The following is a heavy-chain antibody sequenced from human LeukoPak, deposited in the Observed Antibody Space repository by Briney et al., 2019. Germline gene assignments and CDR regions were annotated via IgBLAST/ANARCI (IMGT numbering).Heavy chain of an antibody. J-gene: IGHJ4*02. CDR2: IYHSGST. D-gene: IGHD6-13*01. V-gene: IGHV4-38-2*02. CDR1: GYSISSGYY. Sequence: PSETLSLTCTVSGYSISSGYYWGWIRQPPGKGLEWIGSIYHSGSTYYNPSLKSRVTISVDTSKNQFSLKLSSVTAADTAVYYCARDIADWGQGTLVTVSS. CDR3: ARDIAD.